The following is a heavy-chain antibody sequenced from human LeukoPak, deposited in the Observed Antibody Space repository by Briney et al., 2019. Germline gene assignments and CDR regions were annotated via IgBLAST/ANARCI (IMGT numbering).Heavy chain of an antibody. J-gene: IGHJ4*02. D-gene: IGHD6-19*01. CDR1: GYSFTTYY. CDR2: IKPSGSST. Sequence: ASVKVSCKASGYSFTTYYMHWVRQAPGQGLEWMGIIKPSGSSTSYAQKFQDRVTMTRDTSTSTVYMELSSLRSEDTAVYYCARVHDSAWYFDYWGQGTLVTVSS. CDR3: ARVHDSAWYFDY. V-gene: IGHV1-46*01.